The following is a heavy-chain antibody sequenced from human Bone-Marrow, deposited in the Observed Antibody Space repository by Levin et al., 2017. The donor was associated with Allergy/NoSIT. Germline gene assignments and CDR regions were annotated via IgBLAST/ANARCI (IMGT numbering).Heavy chain of an antibody. CDR3: ARDSGLWYQLTMDV. CDR2: IWYDGSNK. V-gene: IGHV3-33*01. J-gene: IGHJ6*02. D-gene: IGHD2-2*01. CDR1: GFTFSSYG. Sequence: GGSLRLSCAASGFTFSSYGMHWVRQAPGKGLEWVAVIWYDGSNKYYADSVKGRFTISRDNSKNTLYLQMNSLRAEDTAVYYCARDSGLWYQLTMDVWGQGTTVTVSS.